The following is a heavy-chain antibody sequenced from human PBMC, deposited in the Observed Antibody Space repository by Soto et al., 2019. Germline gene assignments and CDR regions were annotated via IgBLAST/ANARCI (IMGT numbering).Heavy chain of an antibody. CDR3: ARGGLGIAVAGLDY. D-gene: IGHD6-19*01. Sequence: QVQLVDSGGGLVKPGGSLRLSCAASGFTFSDYYMTWIRQAPGKGLEWISYISSSGYTIYYADSVKGRFTISRDNAKDSLFLHMNSLRAEDTAVYYCARGGLGIAVAGLDYWGQGTLVTVSS. V-gene: IGHV3-11*01. J-gene: IGHJ4*02. CDR2: ISSSGYTI. CDR1: GFTFSDYY.